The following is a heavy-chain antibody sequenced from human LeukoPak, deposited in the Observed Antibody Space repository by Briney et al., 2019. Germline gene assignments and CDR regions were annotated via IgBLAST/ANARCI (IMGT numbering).Heavy chain of an antibody. D-gene: IGHD3-22*01. J-gene: IGHJ5*02. CDR1: GYTLTELS. Sequence: ASVKVSCKVSGYTLTELSMHWVRQAPGKGLEWMGGFDPEDGETIYAQKFQGRVTMTEDTSTDTAYMELGSLRSEDTAVYYCATGYYYDSSGYYYGWFDPWGQGTLVTVSS. CDR2: FDPEDGET. CDR3: ATGYYYDSSGYYYGWFDP. V-gene: IGHV1-24*01.